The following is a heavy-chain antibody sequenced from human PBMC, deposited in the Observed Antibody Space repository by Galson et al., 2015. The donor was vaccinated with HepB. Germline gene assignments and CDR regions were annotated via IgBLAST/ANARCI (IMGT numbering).Heavy chain of an antibody. CDR3: ARDQRSGYYARSSDY. D-gene: IGHD3-22*01. J-gene: IGHJ4*02. CDR1: GFTFSSYS. CDR2: ISSSSSTI. Sequence: SLRLSCAASGFTFSSYSMNWVRQAPGKGLEWVSYISSSSSTIYYADSVKGRFTISRDNAKNSLYLQMNSLRAEDTAVYYCARDQRSGYYARSSDYWGQGTLVTVSS. V-gene: IGHV3-48*01.